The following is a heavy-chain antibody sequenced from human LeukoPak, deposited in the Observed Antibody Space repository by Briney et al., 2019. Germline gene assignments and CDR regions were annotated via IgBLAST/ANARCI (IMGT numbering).Heavy chain of an antibody. D-gene: IGHD6-19*01. J-gene: IGHJ4*02. V-gene: IGHV4-4*07. Sequence: SETLSLTCTVSGGSFSTYYWNWIRQPAGKGLEWLGRIYPSGSTNYNPSLKSRVTMSVDTSKNQFSLKLSSVTAADTAVYYCAKDLVAVAGTFSDWGQGTLVTVSS. CDR3: AKDLVAVAGTFSD. CDR1: GGSFSTYY. CDR2: IYPSGST.